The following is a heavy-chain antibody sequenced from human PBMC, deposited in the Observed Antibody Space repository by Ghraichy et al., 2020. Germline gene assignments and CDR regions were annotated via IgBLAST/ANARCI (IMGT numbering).Heavy chain of an antibody. CDR3: VREGQALGKSGFDV. CDR2: ISRRGRDT. Sequence: LNISCAASGFTFRDHYMSWIRQAPGKGLEWVSLISRRGRDTNYAESVRGRFTISRDDAKSSLYLQLNSLRAEDTAVYYCVREGQALGKSGFDVWGQGTLVTVSS. J-gene: IGHJ5*02. CDR1: GFTFRDHY. D-gene: IGHD6-25*01. V-gene: IGHV3-11*06.